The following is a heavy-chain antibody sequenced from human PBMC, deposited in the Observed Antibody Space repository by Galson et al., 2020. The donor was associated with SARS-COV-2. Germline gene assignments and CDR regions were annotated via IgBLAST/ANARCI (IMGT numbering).Heavy chain of an antibody. Sequence: ASETLSLTCTVSGGSISSSSYYWGWIRQPPGKGLEWIGSIYYSGSTYYNPSLKSRVTISVDTSKNQFSLKLSSVTAADTAVYYCARGMVRGVIDYWGQGTLVTVSS. V-gene: IGHV4-39*07. CDR3: ARGMVRGVIDY. D-gene: IGHD3-10*01. CDR1: GGSISSSSYY. CDR2: IYYSGST. J-gene: IGHJ4*02.